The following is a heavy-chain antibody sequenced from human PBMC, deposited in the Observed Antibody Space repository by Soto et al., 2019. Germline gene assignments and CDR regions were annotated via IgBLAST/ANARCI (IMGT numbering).Heavy chain of an antibody. D-gene: IGHD5-12*01. Sequence: SSETLSLTCAVYCGSFSGYYLSWIRQPPRKGVEGIGEINHSGSTNYNPALKSRVTISVDTSKNQFSLKLSSVTAADTAVYYCARMWMDIVDTIKESGSDDAFDIWGQGTMVTVSS. CDR1: CGSFSGYY. J-gene: IGHJ3*02. V-gene: IGHV4-34*01. CDR3: ARMWMDIVDTIKESGSDDAFDI. CDR2: INHSGST.